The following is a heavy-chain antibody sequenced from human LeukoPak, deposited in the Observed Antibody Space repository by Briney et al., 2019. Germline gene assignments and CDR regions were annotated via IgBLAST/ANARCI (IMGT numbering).Heavy chain of an antibody. J-gene: IGHJ4*02. D-gene: IGHD3-22*01. CDR1: GYTFTSYG. CDR2: INGYNGNT. CDR3: ARDIPYYYDSSGSIDY. Sequence: ASVKVSCKASGYTFTSYGISWVRQAPGQGLEWMGWINGYNGNTKYAQKLQGRVTMTTETSTSTAYMELRSLRSDDTAVYYCARDIPYYYDSSGSIDYWGQGTLVTVSS. V-gene: IGHV1-18*01.